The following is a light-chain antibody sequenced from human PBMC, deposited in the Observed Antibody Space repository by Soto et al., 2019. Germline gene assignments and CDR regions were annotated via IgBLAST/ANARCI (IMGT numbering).Light chain of an antibody. CDR3: QQSYSTPPIT. V-gene: IGKV1-39*01. J-gene: IGKJ3*01. Sequence: DIQMTQSPSSLSASVGDRVTITCRASQTISNYLNWYQQKPGKAPNLLIYSASSMQSGVPSRFSGSGSGTDFTITISSLQPEDFATYYCQQSYSTPPITFGPGTKVDIK. CDR2: SAS. CDR1: QTISNY.